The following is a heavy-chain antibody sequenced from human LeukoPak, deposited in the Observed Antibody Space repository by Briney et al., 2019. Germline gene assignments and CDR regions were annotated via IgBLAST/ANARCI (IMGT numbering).Heavy chain of an antibody. CDR2: IHHSGST. V-gene: IGHV4-34*01. J-gene: IGHJ5*02. CDR1: GGSFSDYY. Sequence: SETLSLTCSVYGGSFSDYYWSWIRQSPGKGLEWIGEIHHSGSTFYTPSLRGRVTMSVDTPKKQFSLKVISVTAADTAIYYCARGVYPGCSGDRCVTIKNWFDPWGQGTLVTVSS. CDR3: ARGVYPGCSGDRCVTIKNWFDP. D-gene: IGHD2-15*01.